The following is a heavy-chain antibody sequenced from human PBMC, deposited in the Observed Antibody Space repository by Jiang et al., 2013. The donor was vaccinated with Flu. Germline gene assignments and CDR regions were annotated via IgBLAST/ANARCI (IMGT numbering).Heavy chain of an antibody. J-gene: IGHJ4*02. CDR3: ARDKYDILTGYYNIGFDY. Sequence: SGAEVKKPGSSVKVSCKASGGTFSSYAISWVRQAPGQGLEWMGGIIPIFGTANYAQKFQGRVTITADKSTSTAYMELSSLRSEDTAVYYCARDKYDILTGYYNIGFDYWGQGTLVTVSS. D-gene: IGHD3-9*01. CDR1: GGTFSSYA. V-gene: IGHV1-69*06. CDR2: IIPIFGTA.